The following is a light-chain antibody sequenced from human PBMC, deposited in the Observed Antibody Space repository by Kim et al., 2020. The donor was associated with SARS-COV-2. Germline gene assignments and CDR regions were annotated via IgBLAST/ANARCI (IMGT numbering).Light chain of an antibody. CDR3: YSAADNNLRV. CDR2: KDS. Sequence: SYELTQPSSVSVSPGQTARITCSGDVVAKKYARWFQQKAGQAPVLVIYKDSERPSGIPERFSGSSSGTTATLTISGAQVEDEADYYCYSAADNNLRVFGTGTKVTVL. V-gene: IGLV3-27*01. CDR1: VVAKKY. J-gene: IGLJ1*01.